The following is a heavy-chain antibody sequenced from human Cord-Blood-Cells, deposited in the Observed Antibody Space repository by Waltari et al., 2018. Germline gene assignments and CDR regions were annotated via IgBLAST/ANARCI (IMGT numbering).Heavy chain of an antibody. J-gene: IGHJ4*02. CDR1: GGSFSGYY. D-gene: IGHD3-3*01. Sequence: QVQLQQWGAGLLKPSETLSLTFAVYGGSFSGYYWRWLRQPPGKGLEGIGEINHSESTNYNPSLKSRVTISVDTSKNQFSLKLSSVTAADTAVYYCATTYYDFWSGYLVFDYWGQGTLVTVSS. V-gene: IGHV4-34*01. CDR2: INHSEST. CDR3: ATTYYDFWSGYLVFDY.